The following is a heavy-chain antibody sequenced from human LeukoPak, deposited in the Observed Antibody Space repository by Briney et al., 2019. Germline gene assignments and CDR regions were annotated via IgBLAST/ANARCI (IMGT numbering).Heavy chain of an antibody. J-gene: IGHJ4*02. CDR1: GFTFSRYS. CDR2: IGTSSSYI. D-gene: IGHD5-24*01. V-gene: IGHV3-21*04. CDR3: ARVADVWDGYNYAYFDY. Sequence: PGGSLRLSCAASGFTFSRYSMNWVRQAPGKGLEWVSSIGTSSSYIYYADSVKGRFTSSRDNAKNSLYLQMNSLRAEDTAVYYCARVADVWDGYNYAYFDYWGQGTLVTVSS.